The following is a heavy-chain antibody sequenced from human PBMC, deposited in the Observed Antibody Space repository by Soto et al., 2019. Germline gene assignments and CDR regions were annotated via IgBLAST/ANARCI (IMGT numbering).Heavy chain of an antibody. D-gene: IGHD3-10*01. Sequence: ASVKVSCKASGYTFTIYGISWVRQAPGQGLEWMGWISAYNGNTNYAQKLQGRVTMTTDTSTSTAYMELRSLGSDDTAVYYCARGPPYYGSGSYRNAFDIWGQGTMVTVSS. CDR3: ARGPPYYGSGSYRNAFDI. V-gene: IGHV1-18*01. CDR2: ISAYNGNT. J-gene: IGHJ3*02. CDR1: GYTFTIYG.